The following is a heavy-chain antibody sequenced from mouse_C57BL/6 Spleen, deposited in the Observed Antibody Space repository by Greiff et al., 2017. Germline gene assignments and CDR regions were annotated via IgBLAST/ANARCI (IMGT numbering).Heavy chain of an antibody. V-gene: IGHV1-9*01. CDR3: ARREVITTVVAPFDY. CDR2: ILPGSGST. CDR1: GYTFTGYW. J-gene: IGHJ2*01. Sequence: VHLVESGAELMKPGASVKLSCKATGYTFTGYWIEWVKQRPGHGLEWIGEILPGSGSTNYNEKFKGKATFTADTSSNTAYMQLSSLTTEDSAIYYCARREVITTVVAPFDYWGQGTTRTVSS. D-gene: IGHD1-1*01.